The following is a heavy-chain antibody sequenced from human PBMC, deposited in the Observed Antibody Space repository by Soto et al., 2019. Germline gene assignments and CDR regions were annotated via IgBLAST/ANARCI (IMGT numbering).Heavy chain of an antibody. CDR2: IYHSGYT. CDR3: ARDSLTGNYFDP. Sequence: QMRLQESGSGLVKPSQTLSLTCAVSGGSISSGGYAWNWIRQPPGKGLEWIGYIYHSGYTSYNPSLKTRVTRSVHKSKNHFSLALSFVTAADTAVYYCARDSLTGNYFDPWGQGTLVTVSS. CDR1: GGSISSGGYA. D-gene: IGHD1-7*01. J-gene: IGHJ5*02. V-gene: IGHV4-30-2*01.